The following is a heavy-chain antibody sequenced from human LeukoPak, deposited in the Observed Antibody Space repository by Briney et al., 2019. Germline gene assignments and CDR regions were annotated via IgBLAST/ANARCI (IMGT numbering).Heavy chain of an antibody. CDR2: IASKTDGGAT. V-gene: IGHV3-15*07. Sequence: GGSLRLSCSASGLTVTNAWMNWVRQAPGEGLDWVGRIASKTDGGATDYAAPVKGRFTISRDDSKNTLNLQMNSLETEDTAVYYCTTGIRGDWGQGTLVTVSS. J-gene: IGHJ4*02. D-gene: IGHD3-10*01. CDR1: GLTVTNAW. CDR3: TTGIRGD.